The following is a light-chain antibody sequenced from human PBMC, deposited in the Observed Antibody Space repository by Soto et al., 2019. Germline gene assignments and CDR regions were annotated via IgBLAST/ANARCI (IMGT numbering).Light chain of an antibody. CDR3: SSYRVGGSYV. Sequence: QSALTQPASVSGSPGQSITMSCSGTSSDVGRHNAVSWYQQHPGKVPQLMIYDVSIRPSGISDRLSASKSGNMASLTISGLQAEDEADYYCSSYRVGGSYVFGTGTKVTVL. CDR1: SSDVGRHNA. V-gene: IGLV2-14*03. CDR2: DVS. J-gene: IGLJ1*01.